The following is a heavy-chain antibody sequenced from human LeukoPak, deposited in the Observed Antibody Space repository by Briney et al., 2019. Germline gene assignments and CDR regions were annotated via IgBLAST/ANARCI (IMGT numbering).Heavy chain of an antibody. J-gene: IGHJ4*02. CDR1: GYTFTSSD. V-gene: IGHV1-8*02. CDR2: INPNSGRT. D-gene: IGHD6-13*01. CDR3: ARGRSGLAAAGTYDY. Sequence: GASVKVSCTASGYTFTSSDFDLERQAAGQGLGRMGWINPNSGRTGYAQKFQGRVTMTANTYICTAYMEVSSLRFDDTAVYYCARGRSGLAAAGTYDYWGQGTLITVSS.